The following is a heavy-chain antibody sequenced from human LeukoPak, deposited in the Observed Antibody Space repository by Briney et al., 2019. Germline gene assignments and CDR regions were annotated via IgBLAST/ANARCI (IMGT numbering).Heavy chain of an antibody. CDR3: AKSALATSRDY. J-gene: IGHJ4*02. V-gene: IGHV3-23*01. Sequence: GGSLRLSCAASGFTFSTYAMIWVRQAPGKGLEWVSSISNSGEGTYYADSVKGRFTVSRDNSKNTLYLQMNSLRAEETAVYYCAKSALATSRDYWGQGTLVTVSS. CDR1: GFTFSTYA. D-gene: IGHD2-2*01. CDR2: ISNSGEGT.